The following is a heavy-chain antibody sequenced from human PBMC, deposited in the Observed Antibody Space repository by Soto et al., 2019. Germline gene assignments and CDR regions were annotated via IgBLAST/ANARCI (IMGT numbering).Heavy chain of an antibody. J-gene: IGHJ4*02. CDR3: ARGLYNPLEY. V-gene: IGHV1-18*01. CDR2: ISAYNGNT. CDR1: GFTFTCYG. Sequence: ASVKVSCKASGFTFTCYGISWVRQAPGQGLEWMGWISAYNGNTNYAQKLQGRVTITRDTSASTAYMEPSSLRSEDTAVYYCARGLYNPLEYWGQGTLVTVSS. D-gene: IGHD1-20*01.